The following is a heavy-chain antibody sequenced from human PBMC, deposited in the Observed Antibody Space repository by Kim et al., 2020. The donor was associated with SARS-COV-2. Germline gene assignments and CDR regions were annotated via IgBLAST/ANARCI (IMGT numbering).Heavy chain of an antibody. CDR2: IKQDGSEK. Sequence: GGSLRLSCAASGFTFSSYWMSWVRQAPGKGLEWVANIKQDGSEKYYVDSVKGRFTISRDNAKNSLYLQMNSLRAEDTAVYYCARDPFVPIIAAAGFDWYFDLWGRGTLVTVSS. J-gene: IGHJ2*01. V-gene: IGHV3-7*03. CDR3: ARDPFVPIIAAAGFDWYFDL. CDR1: GFTFSSYW. D-gene: IGHD6-13*01.